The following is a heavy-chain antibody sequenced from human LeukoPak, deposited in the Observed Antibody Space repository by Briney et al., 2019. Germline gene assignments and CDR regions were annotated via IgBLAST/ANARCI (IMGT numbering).Heavy chain of an antibody. CDR2: IKQDGSEK. J-gene: IGHJ4*02. D-gene: IGHD4-11*01. CDR1: AFDFSNCL. V-gene: IGHV3-7*03. CDR3: ASNYGG. Sequence: GGSLRLSCAVSAFDFSNCLMYWVRQAPGKGLEWVANIKQDGSEKYYVDSVRGRFTISRDNAKNSLSLQMNSLRAEDTAVYYCASNYGGWGQGTLVTVSS.